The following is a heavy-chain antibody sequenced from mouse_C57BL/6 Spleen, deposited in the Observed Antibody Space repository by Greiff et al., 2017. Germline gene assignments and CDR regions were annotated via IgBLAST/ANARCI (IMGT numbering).Heavy chain of an antibody. V-gene: IGHV1-69*01. CDR2: IDPSDSYT. J-gene: IGHJ2*01. Sequence: QVQLQQPGAELVMPGASVKLSCKASGYTFTSYWMHWVKQRPGQGLEWIGEIDPSDSYTNYNQKFKGKSTLTVDKSSSTAYMQLSSLTSEDSAVYYCARLRGYYYGSSDYWGQGTTLTVSS. D-gene: IGHD1-1*01. CDR1: GYTFTSYW. CDR3: ARLRGYYYGSSDY.